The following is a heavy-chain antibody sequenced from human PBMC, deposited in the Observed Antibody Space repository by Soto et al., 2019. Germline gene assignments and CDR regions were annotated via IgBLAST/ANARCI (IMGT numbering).Heavy chain of an antibody. D-gene: IGHD3-22*01. V-gene: IGHV1-2*02. CDR1: GFTXTVYY. J-gene: IGHJ3*01. CDR2: IAPNSGGT. Sequence: SXKVSFMASGFTXTVYYRHVVRQAPGQGLEWIGWIAPNSGGTNYAQKFKGRVTMTRDTSVSTAFMELSRLRSDDTAVYYFAITYYYDSSGPPGLDAFDVWGHGTVGTVS. CDR3: AITYYYDSSGPPGLDAFDV.